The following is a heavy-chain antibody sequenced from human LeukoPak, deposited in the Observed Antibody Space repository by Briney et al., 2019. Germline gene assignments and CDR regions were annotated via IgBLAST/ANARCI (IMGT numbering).Heavy chain of an antibody. D-gene: IGHD5-18*01. J-gene: IGHJ4*02. CDR3: ARERGIHTAFDY. CDR1: GVSISSYY. V-gene: IGHV4-59*01. CDR2: IYYSEST. Sequence: SETLSLTCTVSGVSISSYYWSWIRQPPGKGLEWIGYIYYSESTNYNPSLKSRVTISVDTSKNQFSLKLSSVTAADTAVYYCARERGIHTAFDYWGQGTLDTVSS.